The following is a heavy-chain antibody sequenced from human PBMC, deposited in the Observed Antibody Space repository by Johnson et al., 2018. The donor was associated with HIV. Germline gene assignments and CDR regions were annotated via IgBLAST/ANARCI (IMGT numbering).Heavy chain of an antibody. J-gene: IGHJ3*02. CDR1: GFTFSDYY. V-gene: IGHV3-11*04. Sequence: QVQLVESGGGLVKPGGSPRLSCAASGFTFSDYYMSWIRQAPGKGLEWVSCISSSGTTIYYADSMKGRFTIPRDNAKNSLYPQMNRLRAEDTAVYYCARVAALYDAFDIWGQGTMVTVSS. D-gene: IGHD2-15*01. CDR3: ARVAALYDAFDI. CDR2: ISSSGTTI.